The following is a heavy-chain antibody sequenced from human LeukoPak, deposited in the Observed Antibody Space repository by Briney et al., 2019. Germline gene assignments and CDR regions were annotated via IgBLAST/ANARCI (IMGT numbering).Heavy chain of an antibody. V-gene: IGHV3-23*01. Sequence: GGSLRLSCAASGFTFSSSAVNWVREAPGKGLEWVSTISGSGGSTYYADPVKGRFTISRDNSKNTVYLQMNSLRAEDTAVYYCAKWVSYFDYWGQGTLVTVSS. CDR2: ISGSGGST. CDR3: AKWVSYFDY. CDR1: GFTFSSSA. D-gene: IGHD5/OR15-5a*01. J-gene: IGHJ4*02.